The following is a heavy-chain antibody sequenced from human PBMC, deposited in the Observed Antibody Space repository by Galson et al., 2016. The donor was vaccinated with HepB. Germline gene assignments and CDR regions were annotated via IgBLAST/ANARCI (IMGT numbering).Heavy chain of an antibody. D-gene: IGHD2-15*01. CDR2: INHSGAT. V-gene: IGHV4-34*01. CDR3: ARVPQRYCSGGDCHSPYYFYGLDL. J-gene: IGHJ6*02. CDR1: GGALSGSF. Sequence: SETLSLTCAVSGGALSGSFWSWIRQSPGKGLEWIGEINHSGATNYNPSLSGRVAISRDTSENQVSLTLSSVTAADTAVYYCARVPQRYCSGGDCHSPYYFYGLDLWGRGTTVIVSS.